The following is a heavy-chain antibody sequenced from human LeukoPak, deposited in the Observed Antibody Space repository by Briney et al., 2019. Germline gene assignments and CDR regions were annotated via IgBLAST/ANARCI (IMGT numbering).Heavy chain of an antibody. D-gene: IGHD3-10*01. V-gene: IGHV3-66*01. J-gene: IGHJ5*02. Sequence: PGGSLRLSCAASGFTVSSNYVSWVRQAPGKGLEWVSVIHSGGSTYYADSVKGRFTISRDNSRNTLYLQMNSLRAEDTAVYYCARSLLYFGELFSWGQGTLVTVSS. CDR3: ARSLLYFGELFS. CDR1: GFTVSSNY. CDR2: IHSGGST.